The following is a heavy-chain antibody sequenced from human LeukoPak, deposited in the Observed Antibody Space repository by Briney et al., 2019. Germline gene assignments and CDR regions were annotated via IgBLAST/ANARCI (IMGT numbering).Heavy chain of an antibody. J-gene: IGHJ5*02. CDR1: GFTFSSYA. CDR3: ARAVGCSSTSCRSNWFDP. CDR2: ISSDGSNK. V-gene: IGHV3-30-3*01. Sequence: GGSLRLSCAASGFTFSSYAIYWVRQAPGKGLEWVAAISSDGSNKYYADSVKGRFTISRDNSKNTLYLQMNSLRAEDTAVYYCARAVGCSSTSCRSNWFDPWGQGTLITVSS. D-gene: IGHD2-2*01.